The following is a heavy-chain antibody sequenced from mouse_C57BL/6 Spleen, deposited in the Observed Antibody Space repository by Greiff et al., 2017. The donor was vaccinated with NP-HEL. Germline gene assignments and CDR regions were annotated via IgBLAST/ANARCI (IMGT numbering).Heavy chain of an antibody. CDR2: IDPSDSET. CDR3: ARYYDYDEGFAY. J-gene: IGHJ3*01. CDR1: GYTFTSYW. V-gene: IGHV1-52*01. Sequence: QVQLQQPGAELVRPGSSVKLSCKASGYTFTSYWMHRVKQRPIQGLEWIGNIDPSDSETHYNQKFKDKATLTVDKSSSTAYMQLSSLTSEDSAVYYCARYYDYDEGFAYWGQGTLVTVSA. D-gene: IGHD2-4*01.